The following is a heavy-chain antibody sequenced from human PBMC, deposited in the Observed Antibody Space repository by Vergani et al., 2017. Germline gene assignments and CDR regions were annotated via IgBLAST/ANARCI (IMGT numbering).Heavy chain of an antibody. CDR3: ARYGVPAAIYYYMDV. Sequence: QVQLQQWGAGLLKTSETLSLTCAVSGAAFNSYYWTWIRQSPGRGLEWIGEIDDKGKSICNPTLKSRVTMSVDNSKRQFSLKLSSVTAADTAVYYCARYGVPAAIYYYMDVWGKGTTVTVSS. J-gene: IGHJ6*03. CDR1: GAAFNSYY. V-gene: IGHV4-34*01. CDR2: IDDKGKS. D-gene: IGHD2-2*01.